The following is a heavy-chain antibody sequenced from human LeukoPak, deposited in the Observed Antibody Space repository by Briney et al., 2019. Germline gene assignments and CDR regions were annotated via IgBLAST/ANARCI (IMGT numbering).Heavy chain of an antibody. D-gene: IGHD6-19*01. V-gene: IGHV3-30*18. CDR2: ISYDGGKK. J-gene: IGHJ4*02. CDR3: AKDGQAVGEYYFDY. Sequence: SCKASGYTFTDYYVHWVRQAPGKGLEWVATISYDGGKKNYAAAVQGRFTVSRDNPVNTLNLQMNSLRVEDTALYYCAKDGQAVGEYYFDYWGQGTLVTVSS. CDR1: GYTFTDYY.